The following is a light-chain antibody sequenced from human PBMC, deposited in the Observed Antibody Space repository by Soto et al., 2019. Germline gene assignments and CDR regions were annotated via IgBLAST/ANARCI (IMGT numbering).Light chain of an antibody. V-gene: IGKV1-33*01. CDR2: AVS. J-gene: IGKJ5*01. CDR1: QDIDNS. Sequence: IQLTQSPSSLSASVGETVTITCRASQDIDNSLNWYQHKPGKAPKLLVYAVSFLETGVPSRFSGRGSGTVFSLTINSLQSDDFPTYYCQQHDGRPTMTFGQGTRLDSK. CDR3: QQHDGRPTMT.